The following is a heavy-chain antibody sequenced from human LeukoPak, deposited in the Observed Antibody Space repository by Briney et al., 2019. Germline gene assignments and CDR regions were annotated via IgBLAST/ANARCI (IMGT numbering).Heavy chain of an antibody. V-gene: IGHV1-46*01. CDR3: ALRTVTTYSYYYYYGMDV. J-gene: IGHJ6*02. CDR1: GYTFTTYS. Sequence: ASVKVSCKASGYTFTTYSMHWVRQAPGQGLEWMGIINPSGGSTNYAQKFQGRVTITADESTSTAYMELSSLRSEDTAVYYCALRTVTTYSYYYYYGMDVWGQGTTVTVSS. D-gene: IGHD4-17*01. CDR2: INPSGGST.